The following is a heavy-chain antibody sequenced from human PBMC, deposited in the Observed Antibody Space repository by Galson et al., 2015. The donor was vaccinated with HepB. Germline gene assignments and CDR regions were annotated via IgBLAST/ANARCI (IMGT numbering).Heavy chain of an antibody. CDR3: ARDPSEGYSLGDYYYYYGMDV. CDR2: ISYDGSNK. Sequence: SLRLSCAASGFTFSSYAMHWVRQAPGKGLEWVAVISYDGSNKYYADSVKGRFTISRDNSKNTLYLQMNSLRAEDTAVYYCARDPSEGYSLGDYYYYYGMDVWGQGTTVTVSS. CDR1: GFTFSSYA. D-gene: IGHD3-16*01. V-gene: IGHV3-30*04. J-gene: IGHJ6*02.